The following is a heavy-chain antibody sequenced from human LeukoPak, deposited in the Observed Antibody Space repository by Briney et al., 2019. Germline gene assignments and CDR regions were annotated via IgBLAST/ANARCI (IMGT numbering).Heavy chain of an antibody. CDR2: ISYDGSNK. CDR3: ANADMVVTAISGY. Sequence: GGSLRLSCAASGFTVSSNYMSWVRQAPGKGLEWVAVISYDGSNKYYADSVKGRFTISRDNSKNTLYLQMNSLRAEDTAVYYCANADMVVTAISGYWGQGTLVTVSS. D-gene: IGHD2-21*02. V-gene: IGHV3-30*18. J-gene: IGHJ4*02. CDR1: GFTVSSNY.